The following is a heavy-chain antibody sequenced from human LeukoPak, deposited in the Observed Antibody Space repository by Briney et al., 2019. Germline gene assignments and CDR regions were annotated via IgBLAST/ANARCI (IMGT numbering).Heavy chain of an antibody. D-gene: IGHD2-2*01. V-gene: IGHV3-23*01. Sequence: PGGCLLHSFSPSGYTLGCHAMTWGRQAPGKGLEWVSTITDGGSDTYYADSVKGRFTISRDNSKNPLYLHMNSLTAEDTAVYYCAKLRPLVHCSRTSCSGFDYSGHRDLVTVSS. CDR1: GYTLGCHA. J-gene: IGHJ4*01. CDR3: AKLRPLVHCSRTSCSGFDY. CDR2: ITDGGSDT.